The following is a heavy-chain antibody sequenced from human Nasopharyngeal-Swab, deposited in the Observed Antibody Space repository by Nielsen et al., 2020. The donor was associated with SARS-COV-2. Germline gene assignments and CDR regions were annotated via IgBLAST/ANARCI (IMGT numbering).Heavy chain of an antibody. CDR3: ARGRRERAPRYYYYGMDV. V-gene: IGHV4-34*01. CDR2: INPSGST. Sequence: SETLSLTCAVYGGAFSGFYWSWIRHSPGEGLEWIGEINPSGSTDYNPSLNSRVSMSVDTSKHQVFLKLRSVTAADTGLYYCARGRRERAPRYYYYGMDVWGQGTTVTVS. D-gene: IGHD1-1*01. CDR1: GGAFSGFY. J-gene: IGHJ6*02.